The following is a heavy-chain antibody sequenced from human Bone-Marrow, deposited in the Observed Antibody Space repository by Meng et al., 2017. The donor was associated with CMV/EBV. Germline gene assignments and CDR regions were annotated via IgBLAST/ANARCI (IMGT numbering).Heavy chain of an antibody. CDR3: ARDMGNCSSTSCKTSYYYYGMDV. CDR1: GYTFTGYY. D-gene: IGHD2-2*01. J-gene: IGHJ6*02. Sequence: ASVKVSCKASGYTFTGYYMHWVRQAPGQGLEWMGWINPDSGGTNYAQKFQGRVTMTRDTSISTAYMELSRLRSDDTAVYYCARDMGNCSSTSCKTSYYYYGMDVWGQGTTVTVSS. V-gene: IGHV1-2*02. CDR2: INPDSGGT.